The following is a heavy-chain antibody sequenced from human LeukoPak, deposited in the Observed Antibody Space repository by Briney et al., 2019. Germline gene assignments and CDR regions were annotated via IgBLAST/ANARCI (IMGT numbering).Heavy chain of an antibody. CDR1: GFSVGSNY. CDR3: AREGRFQSFDY. Sequence: PGGSLRLSCAASGFSVGSNYMSWVRQAPGKGLEWVSVIYTGGTTNYAESVMGRFTISRDDSHNTVHLHMSGLRAEDTAVYYCAREGRFQSFDYWGQGTLVAVYS. CDR2: IYTGGTT. J-gene: IGHJ4*02. V-gene: IGHV3-53*01.